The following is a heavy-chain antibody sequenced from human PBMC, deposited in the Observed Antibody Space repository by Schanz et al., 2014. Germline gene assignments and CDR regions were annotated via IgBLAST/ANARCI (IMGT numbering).Heavy chain of an antibody. CDR2: INPANGNT. V-gene: IGHV1-18*01. CDR1: GYTFTSYG. J-gene: IGHJ5*02. Sequence: QGQLVQSGAEVKKPGASVKVSCKASGYTFTSYGITWVRQAPGQSLEWLGWINPANGNTHYSPRLNGRVSISSDTAASTVYRHFSSLKSDDTAVYYCARDLIAAAESWFDPWGQGTPITVSS. CDR3: ARDLIAAAESWFDP. D-gene: IGHD6-13*01.